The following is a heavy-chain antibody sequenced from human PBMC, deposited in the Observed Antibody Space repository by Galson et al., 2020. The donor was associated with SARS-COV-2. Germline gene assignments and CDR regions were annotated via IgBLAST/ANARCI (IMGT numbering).Heavy chain of an antibody. D-gene: IGHD1-26*01. V-gene: IGHV3-33*01. CDR3: ARDPQWEPPFDAFDI. J-gene: IGHJ3*02. CDR2: IWYDGSNK. CDR1: GFTFSSYG. Sequence: GESLKISCAASGFTFSSYGMHWVRQAPGKGLEWVAVIWYDGSNKYYADSVKGRFTISRDNSKNTLYLQMNSLRAEDTAVYYCARDPQWEPPFDAFDIWGQGTMVTVSS.